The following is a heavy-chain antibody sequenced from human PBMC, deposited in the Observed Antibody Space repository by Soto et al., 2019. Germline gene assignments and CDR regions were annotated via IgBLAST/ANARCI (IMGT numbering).Heavy chain of an antibody. V-gene: IGHV4-34*01. CDR2: INHSGST. CDR3: ARLRQQLVRYYYYGMDV. CDR1: GGSFSGYY. J-gene: IGHJ6*02. Sequence: QVQLQQWGAGLLKPSETLSLTCAVYGGSFSGYYWSWIRQPPGKGLEWIGEINHSGSTNYNPSLKSRVTISVDTSKTQFSLKLSSVTAADTAVYYCARLRQQLVRYYYYGMDVWGQGTTVTVSS. D-gene: IGHD6-6*01.